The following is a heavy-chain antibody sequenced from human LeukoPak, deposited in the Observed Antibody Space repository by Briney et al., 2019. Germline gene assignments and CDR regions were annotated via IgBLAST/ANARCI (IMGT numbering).Heavy chain of an antibody. J-gene: IGHJ3*02. Sequence: SQTLSLTCTVSGGSITNLNYYWTWIRQPAGKRLEWIGRIYTSGGTNYNPSLKSRVTMSVDRSKDQISLHLASLTAADTALYYCAGRGSSSGTFDIWGPGTFVTVSS. CDR3: AGRGSSSGTFDI. CDR1: GGSITNLNYY. V-gene: IGHV4-61*02. CDR2: IYTSGGT. D-gene: IGHD3-10*01.